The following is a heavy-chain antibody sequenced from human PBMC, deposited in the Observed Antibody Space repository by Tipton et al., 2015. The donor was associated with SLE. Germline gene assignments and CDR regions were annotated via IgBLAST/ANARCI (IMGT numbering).Heavy chain of an antibody. V-gene: IGHV4-59*01. D-gene: IGHD3-10*01. CDR3: ALAADYRGDAFDI. CDR2: MYYSGNT. CDR1: DSISSYF. J-gene: IGHJ3*02. Sequence: TLSLTCTVSDSISSYFWSWVRQPPGKGLEWIGYMYYSGNTKYSPSLKGRVTISLDTSKRHLSLKLRSVTAADTAIYYCALAADYRGDAFDIWGQGTKVTVSS.